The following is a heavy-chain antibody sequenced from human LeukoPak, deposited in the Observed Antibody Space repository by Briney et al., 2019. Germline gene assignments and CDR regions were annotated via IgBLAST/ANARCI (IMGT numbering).Heavy chain of an antibody. V-gene: IGHV4-34*01. CDR1: GGSFSGFY. CDR3: ARRLVGLTFDY. CDR2: INHSRST. J-gene: IGHJ4*02. Sequence: PSETLSLTCTVYGGSFSGFYWSWIRQPPGKGLEWIGEINHSRSTNYNPSLKSRVTISVETSKNQFSLKLSSVTAADTAVYYCARRLVGLTFDYWGQGTLVTVSS. D-gene: IGHD2-15*01.